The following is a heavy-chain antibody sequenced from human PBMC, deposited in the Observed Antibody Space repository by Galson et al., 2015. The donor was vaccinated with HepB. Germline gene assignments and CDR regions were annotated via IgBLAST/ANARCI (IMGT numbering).Heavy chain of an antibody. Sequence: CAISGDSVSSNSAAWNWIRQSPSRGLEWLGRTYYRSKWYNDYAVSVKSRITINPDTSKNQFSLQLNSVTPEDTAVYYCARAYDDYGDFLYYFDYWGQGTLVTVSS. D-gene: IGHD4-17*01. J-gene: IGHJ4*02. CDR1: GDSVSSNSAA. CDR3: ARAYDDYGDFLYYFDY. V-gene: IGHV6-1*01. CDR2: TYYRSKWYN.